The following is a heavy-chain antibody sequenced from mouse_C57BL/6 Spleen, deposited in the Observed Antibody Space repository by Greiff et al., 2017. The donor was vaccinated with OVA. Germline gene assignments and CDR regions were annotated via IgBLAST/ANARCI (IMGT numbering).Heavy chain of an antibody. D-gene: IGHD2-2*01. V-gene: IGHV1-18*01. J-gene: IGHJ3*01. CDR3: ARSGGYGYDDAWFAY. CDR1: GYTFTDYN. Sequence: EVQLQESGPELVKPGASVKIPCKASGYTFTDYNMDWVKQSHGKSLEWIGDINPNNGGTIYNQKFKGKATLTVDKSSSTAYMELRSLTSEDTAVYYCARSGGYGYDDAWFAYWGQGTLVTVSA. CDR2: INPNNGGT.